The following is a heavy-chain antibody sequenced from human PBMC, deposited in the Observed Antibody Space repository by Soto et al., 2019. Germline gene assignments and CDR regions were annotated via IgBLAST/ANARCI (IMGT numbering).Heavy chain of an antibody. CDR2: IIPILGIA. CDR3: ATRVVVIARDDAFDI. Sequence: SVKVSCKASGGTFSSYTISWVRQAPGQGLEWMGRIIPILGIANYAQKFQGRVTITADKSTSTAYMELSSLRSEDTAVYYCATRVVVIARDDAFDIWGQGTMVTVSS. V-gene: IGHV1-69*02. J-gene: IGHJ3*02. D-gene: IGHD2-21*01. CDR1: GGTFSSYT.